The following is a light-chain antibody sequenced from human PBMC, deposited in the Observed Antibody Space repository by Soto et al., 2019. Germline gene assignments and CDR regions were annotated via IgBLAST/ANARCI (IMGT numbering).Light chain of an antibody. Sequence: EIVMTQSPATLSVSPGGRATLSCRASQSISDTLAWYQQKPGQAPRLLIYGASNRATGIPDRFSGSGSGTDFTLTISRLEPEDFATYYCLQDFNYPLTFGGWTKVDI. CDR3: LQDFNYPLT. CDR1: QSISDT. V-gene: IGKV3D-15*01. CDR2: GAS. J-gene: IGKJ4*01.